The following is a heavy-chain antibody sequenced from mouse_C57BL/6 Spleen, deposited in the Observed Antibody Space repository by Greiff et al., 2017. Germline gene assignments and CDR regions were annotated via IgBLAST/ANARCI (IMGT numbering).Heavy chain of an antibody. V-gene: IGHV1-62-2*01. CDR2: FYPGSGSI. D-gene: IGHD2-2*01. Sequence: QVQLQQSGAELVKPGASVKLSCKASGYTFTEYTIHWVKQRSGQGLEWIGWFYPGSGSIKYNEKFKDKAPVTADKSSSTVSMELSRLTSEDSAVYFCARHEEGRYGYEGYAMDYWGQGTSVTVSS. CDR3: ARHEEGRYGYEGYAMDY. J-gene: IGHJ4*01. CDR1: GYTFTEYT.